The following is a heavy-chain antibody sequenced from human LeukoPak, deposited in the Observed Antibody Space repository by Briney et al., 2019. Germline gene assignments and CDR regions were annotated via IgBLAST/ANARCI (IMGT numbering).Heavy chain of an antibody. CDR1: GYTFTGHY. V-gene: IGHV1-2*02. D-gene: IGHD3-22*01. CDR2: INPHSGGT. J-gene: IGHJ4*02. Sequence: ASVKVSCKASGYTFTGHYMHWLRQAPGQGPEGMGWINPHSGGTNYAQKFQGRVSMTRDTSISTAYMELSRLRSDDTAVYYCASSITMIVVVTPAPNFDYWGQGTLVTVSS. CDR3: ASSITMIVVVTPAPNFDY.